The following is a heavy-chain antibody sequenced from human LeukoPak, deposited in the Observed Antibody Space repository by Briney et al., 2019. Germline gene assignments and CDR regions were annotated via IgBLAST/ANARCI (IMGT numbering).Heavy chain of an antibody. Sequence: SQTLSLTCAISGDSVSSNSAAWNWIRQSPSRGLEWLGRTYYRSKWYNDYAESVRSRITINPDTSNDQFSLQLDSVTPEDTAIYYCARDDRGYIDYWGQGTLVTVSS. J-gene: IGHJ4*02. CDR1: GDSVSSNSAA. CDR3: ARDDRGYIDY. CDR2: TYYRSKWYN. D-gene: IGHD1-14*01. V-gene: IGHV6-1*01.